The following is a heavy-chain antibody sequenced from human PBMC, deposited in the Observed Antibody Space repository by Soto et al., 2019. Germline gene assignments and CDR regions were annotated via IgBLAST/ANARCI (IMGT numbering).Heavy chain of an antibody. V-gene: IGHV1-18*01. D-gene: IGHD6-13*01. CDR1: GYTFTSYG. J-gene: IGHJ4*02. CDR3: ASDPPTIASAGREDY. CDR2: ISAYNGNT. Sequence: QVQLVQSGAEVKKPGASVKVSCKASGYTFTSYGISWVRQAPGQGLEWMGWISAYNGNTNYARKLQGRVTMTTDTSTSTAYMELRSLRSDDTAVYYCASDPPTIASAGREDYWGQGTLVTVSS.